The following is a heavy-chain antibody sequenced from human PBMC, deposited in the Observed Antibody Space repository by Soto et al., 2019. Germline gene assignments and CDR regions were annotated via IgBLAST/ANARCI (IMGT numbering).Heavy chain of an antibody. J-gene: IGHJ5*02. CDR1: GASVAGGSYY. CDR3: ARDTYSGYDFGL. CDR2: IPSRGRP. V-gene: IGHV4-30-4*01. Sequence: SETLSLTCSVSGASVAGGSYYWSWVRQPPGKGLEWIGYIPSRGRPFYNPSLTSRGTISADTSKNQLSLQLTSVTAADTAVYYCARDTYSGYDFGLWGQGTLVTAPQ. D-gene: IGHD5-12*01.